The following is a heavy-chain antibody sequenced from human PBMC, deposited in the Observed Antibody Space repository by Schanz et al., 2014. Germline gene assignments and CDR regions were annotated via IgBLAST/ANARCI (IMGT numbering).Heavy chain of an antibody. Sequence: EVQLLESGGGLVQPGGSLRLSCTVSGFTVNNYAMNWVRQAPGRGLEWVSGITRQGTTYYADFVKGRFSISRDNAKNSLYLQMNSLRVEDTAVYYCARDLISSGWYGWGQGTLVTVSS. CDR1: GFTVNNYA. D-gene: IGHD6-19*01. V-gene: IGHV3-23*01. CDR3: ARDLISSGWYG. CDR2: ITRQGTT. J-gene: IGHJ4*02.